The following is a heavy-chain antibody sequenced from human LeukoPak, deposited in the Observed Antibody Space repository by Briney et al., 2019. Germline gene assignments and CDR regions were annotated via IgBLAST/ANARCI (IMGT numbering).Heavy chain of an antibody. J-gene: IGHJ4*02. CDR1: GGSFSGYY. CDR3: ARGKSSYFNFDY. D-gene: IGHD2-15*01. CDR2: INHSGST. V-gene: IGHV4-34*01. Sequence: SETLSLTCAIYGGSFSGYYWSWIRQPPGKGLEWIGEINHSGSTNYNPSLKSRVTISVDTSKNQFSLKLSSVTAADTAVYYCARGKSSYFNFDYWGQGTLVTVSS.